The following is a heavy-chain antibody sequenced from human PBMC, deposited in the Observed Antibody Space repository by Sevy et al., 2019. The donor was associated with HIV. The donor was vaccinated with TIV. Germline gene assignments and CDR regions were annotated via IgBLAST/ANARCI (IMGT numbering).Heavy chain of an antibody. V-gene: IGHV3-30*02. D-gene: IGHD2-2*01. CDR3: AKDRVVVVPAAPGLGYYYGMDV. Sequence: GGSLRLSCAASGFNFRTYNMNWVRQAPGKGLEWVSFIRYDGSNKDYADSVKGRFTISRDNSKNTVYLQMNSLRGEDTAVYHCAKDRVVVVPAAPGLGYYYGMDVWGQGTTVTVSS. J-gene: IGHJ6*02. CDR1: GFNFRTYN. CDR2: IRYDGSNK.